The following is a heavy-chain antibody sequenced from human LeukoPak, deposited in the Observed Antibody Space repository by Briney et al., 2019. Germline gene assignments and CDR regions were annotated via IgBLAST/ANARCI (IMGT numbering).Heavy chain of an antibody. CDR1: GGTFSSYA. J-gene: IGHJ3*02. V-gene: IGHV7-4-1*02. CDR3: ATHYYDSSGYLDAFDI. CDR2: INTNTGNP. D-gene: IGHD3-22*01. Sequence: ASVKVSCKASGGTFSSYAISWVRQAPGQGLEWMGWINTNTGNPTYAQGFTGRFVFSLDTSVSTAYLQISSLKAEDTAVYYCATHYYDSSGYLDAFDIWGQGTMVTVSS.